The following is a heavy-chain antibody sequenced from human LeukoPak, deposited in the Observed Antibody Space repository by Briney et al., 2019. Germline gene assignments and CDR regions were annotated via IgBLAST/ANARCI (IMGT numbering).Heavy chain of an antibody. Sequence: GGSLRLSCAASEFTFSSYDMNWVRQAPGKGLEWVSTITGSGTGTFYADSVKGRFTISRDNSKNTLYLQMDTLRAEATAVYYCARRTSGSFDQWGQGILVTVSS. D-gene: IGHD3-22*01. V-gene: IGHV3-23*01. CDR3: ARRTSGSFDQ. J-gene: IGHJ4*02. CDR1: EFTFSSYD. CDR2: ITGSGTGT.